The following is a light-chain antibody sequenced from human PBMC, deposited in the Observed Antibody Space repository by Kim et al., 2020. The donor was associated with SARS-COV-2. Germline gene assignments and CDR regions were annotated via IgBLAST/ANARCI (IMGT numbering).Light chain of an antibody. Sequence: AIQLTQSPSSLSASVGDRVTITCRASQGISSALAWYQQKPGKAPNLLIYDATILESGVPSRFSGSGSGTDFTLTIIGLQPEDFATYYCQQSNTYPLVTFGGGTKLEI. CDR3: QQSNTYPLVT. V-gene: IGKV1-13*02. CDR1: QGISSA. CDR2: DAT. J-gene: IGKJ4*01.